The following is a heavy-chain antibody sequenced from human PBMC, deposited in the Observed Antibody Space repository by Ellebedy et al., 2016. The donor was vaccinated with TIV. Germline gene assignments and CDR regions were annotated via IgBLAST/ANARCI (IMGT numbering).Heavy chain of an antibody. J-gene: IGHJ4*02. CDR2: IYHSGST. D-gene: IGHD3-22*01. CDR1: GGTISSTNYY. Sequence: SETLSLXCNVSGGTISSTNYYWGWIRQSPEKGLEWIGSIYHSGSTYYNPSLKSRLTISLDTTKNQFSLRLDSVTAEDTAVYYCARGGTYSYDSSSYPDFDYWGQGTLVTVSS. V-gene: IGHV4-39*07. CDR3: ARGGTYSYDSSSYPDFDY.